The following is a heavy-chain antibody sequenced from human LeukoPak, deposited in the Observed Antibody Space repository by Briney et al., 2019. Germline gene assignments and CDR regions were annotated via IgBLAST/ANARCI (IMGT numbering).Heavy chain of an antibody. Sequence: PSETLSLTCSVSGDSISTYYWNWIRQPPGKGLEWIGYIYYTGSTNYNPSLKSRVTISVDTSKNQFSLTLGSATAADTAVYYCARDSSSPPEGWLDPWGQGTLVTVSS. CDR2: IYYTGST. CDR3: ARDSSSPPEGWLDP. CDR1: GDSISTYY. V-gene: IGHV4-59*01. D-gene: IGHD6-6*01. J-gene: IGHJ5*02.